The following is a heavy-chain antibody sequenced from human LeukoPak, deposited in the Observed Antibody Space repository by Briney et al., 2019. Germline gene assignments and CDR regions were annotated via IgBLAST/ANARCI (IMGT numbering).Heavy chain of an antibody. D-gene: IGHD1/OR15-1a*01. Sequence: SVKFSCKASGGTFSSYAISWVRQAPGQGLEWMGGIIPIFGTANYAQKFQGRVTITTDESTSTAYMELSSPRSEDTAVYYCAREIGTGTRWFDPWGQGTLVTVSS. J-gene: IGHJ5*02. CDR1: GGTFSSYA. CDR2: IIPIFGTA. V-gene: IGHV1-69*05. CDR3: AREIGTGTRWFDP.